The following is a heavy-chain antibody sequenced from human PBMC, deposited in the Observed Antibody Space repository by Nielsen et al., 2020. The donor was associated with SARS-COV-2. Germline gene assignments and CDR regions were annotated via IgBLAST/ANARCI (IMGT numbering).Heavy chain of an antibody. V-gene: IGHV3-23*01. CDR3: AREYQLLLAYFDY. Sequence: GGSLRLSCAASGFTFSSYAMSWVRQAPGKGLEWVSAISGSGGSTYYADSVKGRFTISRDNSRNTLYLQMNSLRAEDTAVYYCAREYQLLLAYFDYWGQGTLVTVSS. J-gene: IGHJ4*02. CDR2: ISGSGGST. D-gene: IGHD2-2*01. CDR1: GFTFSSYA.